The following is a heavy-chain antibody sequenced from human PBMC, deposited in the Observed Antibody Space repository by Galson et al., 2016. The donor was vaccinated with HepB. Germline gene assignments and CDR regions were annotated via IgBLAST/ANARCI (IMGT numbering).Heavy chain of an antibody. D-gene: IGHD3-9*01. Sequence: SVKVSCKASGYTFTSYDICWVRQAPGQGLEWVGCISAYNGNTNYADHLQGRVTMTTDTSTGTAYMELKSLRSDDTAVYYCARRYFAVEDYFDYWGQGTLVTVSS. CDR2: ISAYNGNT. CDR1: GYTFTSYD. CDR3: ARRYFAVEDYFDY. J-gene: IGHJ4*02. V-gene: IGHV1-18*01.